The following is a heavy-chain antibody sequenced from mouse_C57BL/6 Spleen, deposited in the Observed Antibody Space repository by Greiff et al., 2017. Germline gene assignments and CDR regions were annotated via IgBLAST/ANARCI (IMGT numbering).Heavy chain of an antibody. CDR2: ISYDGSN. CDR1: GYSITSGYY. D-gene: IGHD2-4*01. Sequence: EVKLVESGPGLVKPSQSLSLTCSVTGYSITSGYYWNWIRQFPGNNLEWMGYISYDGSNNYNPSLKNRISITRDTSENQVFLKLNSVTTEDTATHYCAAYDCDVGYYAMDYWGQGTSVTVSS. J-gene: IGHJ4*01. CDR3: AAYDCDVGYYAMDY. V-gene: IGHV3-6*01.